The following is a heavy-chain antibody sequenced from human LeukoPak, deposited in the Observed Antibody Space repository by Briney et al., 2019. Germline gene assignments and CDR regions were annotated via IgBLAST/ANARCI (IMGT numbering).Heavy chain of an antibody. V-gene: IGHV4-34*01. CDR1: GFTFSSYS. Sequence: GSLRLSCAASGFTFSSYSMNWIRQPPGKGLEWIGEINHSGSTNYNPSLKSRVTISVDTSKNQFSLKLSSVTAADTAVYYCARKQRGSSGWYPNWGQGTLVTVSS. CDR2: INHSGST. D-gene: IGHD6-19*01. J-gene: IGHJ4*02. CDR3: ARKQRGSSGWYPN.